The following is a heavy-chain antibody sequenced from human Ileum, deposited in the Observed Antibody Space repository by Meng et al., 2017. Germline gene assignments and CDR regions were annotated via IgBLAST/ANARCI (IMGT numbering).Heavy chain of an antibody. CDR1: GGSIRSGTW. Sequence: QVRRQGVGPGLVKPSGTLSRACAVSGGSIRSGTWWSWVREPPGKGLQWIGEFHPGSGATYNPSLKARVTISVDTSMQQFSLQLTSVTAADTAVYYCAKNGAYCLESWGQGTLVTVSS. J-gene: IGHJ4*02. V-gene: IGHV4-4*02. D-gene: IGHD2-21*01. CDR2: FHPGSGA. CDR3: AKNGAYCLES.